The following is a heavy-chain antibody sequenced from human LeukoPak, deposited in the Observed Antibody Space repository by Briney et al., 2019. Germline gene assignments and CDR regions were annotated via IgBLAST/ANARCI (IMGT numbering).Heavy chain of an antibody. Sequence: GGSLRLSCAASGFTFSSYAMSWVRHAPGKGLEWVSTISGSGGSTYYADSVKGRFTISRDNSKNTLYLQMNSLGAEDTAVYYCANRGRYYFDRWGQGTLVTVSS. J-gene: IGHJ4*02. D-gene: IGHD3-10*01. V-gene: IGHV3-23*01. CDR1: GFTFSSYA. CDR3: ANRGRYYFDR. CDR2: ISGSGGST.